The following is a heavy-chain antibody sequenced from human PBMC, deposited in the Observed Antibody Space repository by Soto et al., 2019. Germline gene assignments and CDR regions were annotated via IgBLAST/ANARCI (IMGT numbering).Heavy chain of an antibody. CDR2: INPNSGGT. V-gene: IGHV1-2*04. Sequence: QVQLVQSGAEVKKPGASVKVSCKASGYTFTGYYMHWVRQAPGQGLEWMGWINPNSGGTNYAQKFQGWVTMTRDTSISTAYIELSRLRSDDTAVYYCARDFKAAAGLYYYDYGMDVWGQGTTVTVSS. CDR1: GYTFTGYY. CDR3: ARDFKAAAGLYYYDYGMDV. J-gene: IGHJ6*02. D-gene: IGHD6-13*01.